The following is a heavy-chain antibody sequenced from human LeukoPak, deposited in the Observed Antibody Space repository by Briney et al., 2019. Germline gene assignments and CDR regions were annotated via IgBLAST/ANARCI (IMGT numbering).Heavy chain of an antibody. CDR2: IIPIFGTA. V-gene: IGHV1-69*05. Sequence: GASVKVSCKASGGTFSSYAISWVRQAPGQGLEWMGGIIPIFGTANYAQKFQGRVTITTDESTSTAYMELSSLRSEDTAVYYCARFIPQGDCSSTSCYLTGAFDIWGQGTMVTVSS. D-gene: IGHD2-2*01. CDR3: ARFIPQGDCSSTSCYLTGAFDI. J-gene: IGHJ3*02. CDR1: GGTFSSYA.